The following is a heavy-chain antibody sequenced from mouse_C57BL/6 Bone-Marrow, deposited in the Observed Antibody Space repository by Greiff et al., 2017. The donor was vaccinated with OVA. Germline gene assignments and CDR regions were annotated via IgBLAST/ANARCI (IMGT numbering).Heavy chain of an antibody. D-gene: IGHD4-1*01. CDR2: LDPENGDT. J-gene: IGHJ4*01. CDR3: TTAGFYAMDY. Sequence: EVQLQQSGAELVRPGASVKLSCTASGFNIKDDYMHWVKQRPEQGLEWIGWLDPENGDTEYASKFQGKATITADTSSNTAYLQLSSLTSEDTAVYYCTTAGFYAMDYWGQGTSVTVSS. V-gene: IGHV14-4*01. CDR1: GFNIKDDY.